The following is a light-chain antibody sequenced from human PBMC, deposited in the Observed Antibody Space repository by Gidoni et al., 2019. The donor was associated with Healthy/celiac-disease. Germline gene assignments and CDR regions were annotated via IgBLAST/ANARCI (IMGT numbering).Light chain of an antibody. Sequence: QSALTKPAAVSGSPGQSTTISCTGTSSDVGGYNYVSWYQQHPGKASKLMIYDVSNRPSGVSNRFSGSKSGNTASLTISGLQAEDEADYYCSSYTSSSTYVFGTGTKVTVL. CDR3: SSYTSSSTYV. CDR1: SSDVGGYNY. V-gene: IGLV2-14*03. J-gene: IGLJ1*01. CDR2: DVS.